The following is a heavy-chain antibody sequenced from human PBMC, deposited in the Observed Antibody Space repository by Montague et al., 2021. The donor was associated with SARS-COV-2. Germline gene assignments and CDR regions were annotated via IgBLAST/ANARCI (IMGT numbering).Heavy chain of an antibody. D-gene: IGHD3-22*01. J-gene: IGHJ4*02. V-gene: IGHV4-34*01. CDR3: ARGHLSVSMIVVVFTSASCYFDH. Sequence: SETLSLTCAVYGGSFGDDHWSWIRQPPGKGLEWIGDIKQSGRTNYNPSLKSRVTISVDTSKNQFSLKVTSVTAADTAVYFCARGHLSVSMIVVVFTSASCYFDHGGQGAQVTVSS. CDR1: GGSFGDDH. CDR2: IKQSGRT.